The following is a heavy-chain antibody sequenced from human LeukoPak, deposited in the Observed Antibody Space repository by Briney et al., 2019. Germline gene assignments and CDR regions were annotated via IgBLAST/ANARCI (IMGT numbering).Heavy chain of an antibody. D-gene: IGHD1-7*01. Sequence: ASVKVSCKASGYTFTDYGVTWVRQAPGQGLEWRGWITGYNDNTNYAQNLQGRLTMTADTSTTTSYMELRSLTSDDTAVYYCARGGGTSAFMDVWGKGTTVTVSP. V-gene: IGHV1-18*01. CDR3: ARGGGTSAFMDV. J-gene: IGHJ6*04. CDR1: GYTFTDYG. CDR2: ITGYNDNT.